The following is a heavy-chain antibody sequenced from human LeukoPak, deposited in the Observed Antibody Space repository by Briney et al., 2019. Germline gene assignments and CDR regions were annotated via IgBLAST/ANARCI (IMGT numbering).Heavy chain of an antibody. Sequence: GGSLRLSCAASGFTFSSYEMNWVRQAPGKGLERGSYIISSGSTIYYADSVKGRFTISRDNAKNSLYLQMNSLRAEDTAVYYCARDVYDYVWGSYRLFDYWGQGTLVTVSS. CDR1: GFTFSSYE. D-gene: IGHD3-16*02. J-gene: IGHJ4*02. CDR3: ARDVYDYVWGSYRLFDY. V-gene: IGHV3-48*03. CDR2: IISSGSTI.